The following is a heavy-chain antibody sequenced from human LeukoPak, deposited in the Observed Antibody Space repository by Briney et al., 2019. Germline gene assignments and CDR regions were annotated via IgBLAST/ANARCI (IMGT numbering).Heavy chain of an antibody. V-gene: IGHV1-8*01. D-gene: IGHD1-1*01. Sequence: ASVKVSCKASGYTFTSNDISWVRQATGQGLEWMGWMNPHSGSVGYAQKFQGRVIMTWDTSISTAYMELSSLTSDDTAVYYCARIPQRVPHNWFDPWGQGTLVTVSS. CDR3: ARIPQRVPHNWFDP. CDR1: GYTFTSND. J-gene: IGHJ5*02. CDR2: MNPHSGSV.